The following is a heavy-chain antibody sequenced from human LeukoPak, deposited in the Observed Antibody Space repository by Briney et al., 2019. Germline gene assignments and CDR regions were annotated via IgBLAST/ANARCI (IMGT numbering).Heavy chain of an antibody. CDR3: ARLLWFGDEVDY. Sequence: GGSLRLSCAASGFTVSSNYMSWVRQAPGKGLEWVSVIYSGGSTYYADSVKGRFTISRDNSKNTLYLQMNSLRAEDTAVYYCARLLWFGDEVDYWGQGTLVTVSS. V-gene: IGHV3-66*04. CDR1: GFTVSSNY. D-gene: IGHD3-10*01. J-gene: IGHJ4*02. CDR2: IYSGGST.